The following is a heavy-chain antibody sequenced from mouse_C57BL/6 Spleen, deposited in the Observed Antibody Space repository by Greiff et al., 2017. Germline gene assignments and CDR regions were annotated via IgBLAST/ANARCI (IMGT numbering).Heavy chain of an antibody. J-gene: IGHJ4*01. D-gene: IGHD2-5*01. CDR1: GYTFTSYW. CDR3: ASLAYDSNYRYAMDY. V-gene: IGHV1-64*01. Sequence: VQLQQPGAELVKPGASVKLSCKASGYTFTSYWMHWVKQRPGQGLEWIGMIHPNSGSTNYNEKFKSKATLTVDKSSSTAYMQLSSLTSEDSAVYYCASLAYDSNYRYAMDYWGQGTSATVSS. CDR2: IHPNSGST.